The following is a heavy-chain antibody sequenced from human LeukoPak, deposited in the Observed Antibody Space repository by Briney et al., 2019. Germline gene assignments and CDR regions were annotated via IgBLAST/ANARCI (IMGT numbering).Heavy chain of an antibody. Sequence: ASVKVSCKASEYTFTSYAMNWVRQAPGQGLEWMGSINTNTGSPTYAQGLTRRFVFSLDTSVSTAYLQISSLEAADTAMYYCARGGSSWYDYWGQGTLVTVSS. V-gene: IGHV7-4-1*02. CDR2: INTNTGSP. D-gene: IGHD6-13*01. CDR1: EYTFTSYA. CDR3: ARGGSSWYDY. J-gene: IGHJ4*02.